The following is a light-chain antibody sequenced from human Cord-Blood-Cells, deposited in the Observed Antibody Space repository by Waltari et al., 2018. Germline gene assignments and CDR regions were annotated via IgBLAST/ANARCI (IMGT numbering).Light chain of an antibody. Sequence: QSALTQPASVSGSPGQSITISCTGTSSDVGGYNYVSWYQQHPGKAPKLMIYDVSKRPSGVPDRCSGSKSGNTASLTISGLQAEDEADYYCCSYAGSYKWVFGGGTKLTVL. V-gene: IGLV2-11*01. CDR2: DVS. CDR1: SSDVGGYNY. CDR3: CSYAGSYKWV. J-gene: IGLJ3*02.